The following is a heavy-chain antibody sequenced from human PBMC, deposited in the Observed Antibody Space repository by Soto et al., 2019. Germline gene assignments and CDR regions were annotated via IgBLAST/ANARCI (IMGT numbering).Heavy chain of an antibody. D-gene: IGHD2-15*01. CDR3: ARALYCSGGSSDDNYYHYYGM. J-gene: IGHJ6*01. V-gene: IGHV1-8*01. CDR2: MNPNSGNT. Sequence: QETEKGLEWMGWMNPNSGNTGYAQKFQGRVTMTRNTSISTAYMELSSLRSEDTAVYYCARALYCSGGSSDDNYYHYYGM.